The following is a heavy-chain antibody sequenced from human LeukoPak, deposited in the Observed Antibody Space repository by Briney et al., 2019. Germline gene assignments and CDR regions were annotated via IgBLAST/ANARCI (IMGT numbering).Heavy chain of an antibody. CDR2: IYYSGST. J-gene: IGHJ4*02. CDR1: GGSISSYY. V-gene: IGHV4-59*01. D-gene: IGHD2-15*01. CDR3: ARGGYSRAIDY. Sequence: SETLSLTCTVSGGSISSYYWSWIRQPPGKGLEWLGYIYYSGSTNYNPSLKSRVTISVDTSKNQFSLKLSSVTAADTAVYYCARGGYSRAIDYWGQGTLVTVSS.